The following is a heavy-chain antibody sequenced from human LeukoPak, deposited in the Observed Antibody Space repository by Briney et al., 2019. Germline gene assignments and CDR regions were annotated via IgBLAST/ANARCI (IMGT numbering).Heavy chain of an antibody. CDR1: GGSFSGYY. J-gene: IGHJ6*03. Sequence: SETLSLTCAVYGGSFSGYYWSWIRQPPGKGLEWIGEINHSGSTNYNPSLKSRVTISVDTSKNQFSLKLSSVTAADTAVYYCARVIAAAGVSFYYYYYYMDVWGKGTTVTVSS. D-gene: IGHD6-13*01. CDR2: INHSGST. V-gene: IGHV4-34*01. CDR3: ARVIAAAGVSFYYYYYYMDV.